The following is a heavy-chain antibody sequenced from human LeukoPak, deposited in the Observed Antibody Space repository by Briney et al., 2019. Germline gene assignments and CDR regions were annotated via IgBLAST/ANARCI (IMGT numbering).Heavy chain of an antibody. V-gene: IGHV1-3*01. CDR2: INAGNGNT. J-gene: IGHJ5*02. D-gene: IGHD4-23*01. Sequence: ASVKVSCKASGYTFTSYAMHWVRQAPGQRLEWMGWINAGNGNTKYSQKFQGRVTITRDTSASTAYMELSSLRSEDTAVYYCAREVVTQENWFDPWGQGTLVTVSS. CDR1: GYTFTSYA. CDR3: AREVVTQENWFDP.